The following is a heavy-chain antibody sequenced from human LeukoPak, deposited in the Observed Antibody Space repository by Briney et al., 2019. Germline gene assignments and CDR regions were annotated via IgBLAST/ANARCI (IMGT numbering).Heavy chain of an antibody. J-gene: IGHJ4*02. V-gene: IGHV3-30*02. CDR2: IRYDGSNK. Sequence: QPGGSLRLSCAASGFTFSSYGMHWVRQAPGKGLEWVAFIRYDGSNKYYADSVKGRFTISRDNSKNTLYLQMNSLRAEDTAVYYCAKDAFYYCDSSGYYPPFHYWGQGTLVTVSS. D-gene: IGHD3-22*01. CDR3: AKDAFYYCDSSGYYPPFHY. CDR1: GFTFSSYG.